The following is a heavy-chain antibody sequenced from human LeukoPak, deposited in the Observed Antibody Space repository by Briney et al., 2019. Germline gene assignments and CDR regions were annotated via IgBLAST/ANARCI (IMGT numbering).Heavy chain of an antibody. Sequence: SETLSLTCAVYGGSFSGYYWSWIRQPPGKGLEWIGEINHSGSTNYNPSLKSRVTISVDTSKNQFSLKLSSVTAADTAVYYCARDRSDYGSGRSFDYWGQGTLVTVSS. CDR3: ARDRSDYGSGRSFDY. CDR1: GGSFSGYY. J-gene: IGHJ4*02. D-gene: IGHD3-10*01. V-gene: IGHV4-34*01. CDR2: INHSGST.